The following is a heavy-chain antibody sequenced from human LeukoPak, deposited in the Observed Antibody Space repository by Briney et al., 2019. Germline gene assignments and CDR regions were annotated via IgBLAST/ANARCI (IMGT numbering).Heavy chain of an antibody. D-gene: IGHD4-17*01. CDR2: ITSSGRYI. CDR3: ARDTVTTFFY. V-gene: IGHV3-21*01. Sequence: PGGSLRLSCAASGFTFSSYSMNWVRQAPGKGLEWVSSITSSGRYIYYADSVKGRFTISRDNSENSLYLQMNSLRAEDTAVYYCARDTVTTFFYWGQGTLVTVSS. CDR1: GFTFSSYS. J-gene: IGHJ4*02.